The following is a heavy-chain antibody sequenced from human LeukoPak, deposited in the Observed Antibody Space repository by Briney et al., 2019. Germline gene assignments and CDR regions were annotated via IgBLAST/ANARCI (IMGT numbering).Heavy chain of an antibody. J-gene: IGHJ4*02. D-gene: IGHD5-18*01. Sequence: GGSLRLSCAVSGFTVSSNYMTWVRQDPGKGLEWVSVIYSGGRIYYADSVQGRFTISRDISKNTVDLQLNSLRAEDTAVYYYASGKETSMAQGYWGQVTLVTVSS. CDR1: GFTVSSNY. CDR2: IYSGGRI. V-gene: IGHV3-53*01. CDR3: ASGKETSMAQGY.